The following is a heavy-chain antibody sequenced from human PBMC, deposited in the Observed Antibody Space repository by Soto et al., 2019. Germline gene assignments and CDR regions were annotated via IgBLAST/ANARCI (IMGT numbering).Heavy chain of an antibody. CDR1: GFAFSSYA. CDR2: ISGSGSTT. Sequence: GGSLRLSCAASGFAFSSYAMNWVRQAPGKGLEWVSGISGSGSTTYYADSVKGRFTISRDNSKNTLYLQMNGLRAEDTAVYYCAKDRSMLVTSNNWFDRWGQGTLVTVSS. D-gene: IGHD2-21*02. J-gene: IGHJ5*02. CDR3: AKDRSMLVTSNNWFDR. V-gene: IGHV3-23*01.